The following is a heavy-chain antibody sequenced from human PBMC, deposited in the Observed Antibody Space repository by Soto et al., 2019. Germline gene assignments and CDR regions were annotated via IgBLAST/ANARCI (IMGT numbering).Heavy chain of an antibody. Sequence: EVKLVESGGGLVQPGGSLRISCKVSGFMFSDYAMTWVRQAPGKGLEWVSSIGKSGSDRDYADSVKGRFTISRDNSANTVYLQMDSLNGEDPALFFCMKVRAYWGRGTQVTVS. CDR2: IGKSGSDR. V-gene: IGHV3-23*04. J-gene: IGHJ4*02. CDR3: MKVRAY. CDR1: GFMFSDYA.